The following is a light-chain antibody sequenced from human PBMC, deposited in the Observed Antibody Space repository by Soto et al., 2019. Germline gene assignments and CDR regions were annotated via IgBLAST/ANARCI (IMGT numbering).Light chain of an antibody. V-gene: IGLV2-23*02. Sequence: QSVLTQPASVSGSPGQSITISCTGNSSDVGNYDLVSWYQQHPGKAPNLLIYEVSKRPSEVSDRFSGSKSGNTASLTISGLQAEDEADYYCCSYAGSSTYVFGTGTKVTVL. CDR2: EVS. CDR3: CSYAGSSTYV. CDR1: SSDVGNYDL. J-gene: IGLJ1*01.